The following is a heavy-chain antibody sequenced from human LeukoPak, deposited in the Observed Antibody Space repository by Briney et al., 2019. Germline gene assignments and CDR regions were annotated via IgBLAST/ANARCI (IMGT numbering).Heavy chain of an antibody. J-gene: IGHJ1*01. Sequence: PGGSLRLSCAASGFTLSSYWMHWVRQAPGKGLEWVAVISYDGSNKYYADSVKGRFTISRDNSKNTLYLQMNSLRAEDTAVYYCANDIVVVVAATPGYFQHWGQGTLVTVSS. CDR2: ISYDGSNK. V-gene: IGHV3-30*18. CDR3: ANDIVVVVAATPGYFQH. CDR1: GFTLSSYW. D-gene: IGHD2-15*01.